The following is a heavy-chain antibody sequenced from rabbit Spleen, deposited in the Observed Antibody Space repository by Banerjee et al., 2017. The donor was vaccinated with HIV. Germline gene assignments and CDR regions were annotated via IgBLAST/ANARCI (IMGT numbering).Heavy chain of an antibody. D-gene: IGHD2-1*01. Sequence: EQLEESGGGLVKPEGSLTVTCKASGFSFGDRDVMCWVRQAPGKGLEWIGCISTGSGGGTDYASWAKGRFTISKTSSTTVTLQATSLTAADTATYFCARGSATMTMVITGYYLKLWGPGTLVTVS. J-gene: IGHJ4*01. CDR3: ARGSATMTMVITGYYLKL. CDR2: ISTGSGGGT. V-gene: IGHV1S45*01. CDR1: GFSFGDRDV.